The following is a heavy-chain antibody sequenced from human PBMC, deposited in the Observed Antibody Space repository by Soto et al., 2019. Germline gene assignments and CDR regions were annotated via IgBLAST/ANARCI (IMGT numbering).Heavy chain of an antibody. J-gene: IGHJ4*02. CDR2: INYSGST. CDR3: TRDAPLWFGELSH. D-gene: IGHD3-10*01. CDR1: GGSIWDPNYY. Sequence: SETLSLSCTVIGGSIWDPNYYWSWIRQHSGKGLEWIGNINYSGSTNYNPSLKGRVTISLDTSKNQFSLKLNSVTAADTAIYYCTRDAPLWFGELSHWGQGTSVTVSS. V-gene: IGHV4-31*03.